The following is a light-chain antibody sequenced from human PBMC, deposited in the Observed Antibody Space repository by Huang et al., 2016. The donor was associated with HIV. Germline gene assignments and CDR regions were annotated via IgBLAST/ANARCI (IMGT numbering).Light chain of an antibody. J-gene: IGKJ1*01. V-gene: IGKV2-30*02. CDR1: HSLLHSDGNTY. Sequence: DVVLTKSPLSLPVTLGQPASISCKSSHSLLHSDGNTYLNWFLQRPGQSPRRRIYKVSNRDFGVPARFSGSGSGADFTLTISRVEADDIGVYYCMQGTHWPQTFGQGTKVEVK. CDR2: KVS. CDR3: MQGTHWPQT.